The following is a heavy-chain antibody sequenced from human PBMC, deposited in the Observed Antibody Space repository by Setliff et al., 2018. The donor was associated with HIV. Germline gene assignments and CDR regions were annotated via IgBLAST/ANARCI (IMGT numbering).Heavy chain of an antibody. CDR1: GFTFSNYA. CDR2: ISGSGGST. D-gene: IGHD3-10*01. CDR3: AKDRDVLLWFGELAY. V-gene: IGHV3-23*01. J-gene: IGHJ4*02. Sequence: PGGPRRLSCAAYGFTFSNYAMSWVRQAPGKGLEWVSAISGSGGSTYYADSVKGRFTISRDNSKNTLYLQMNSLRAEDTAVYYCAKDRDVLLWFGELAYWGQGTLVTVSS.